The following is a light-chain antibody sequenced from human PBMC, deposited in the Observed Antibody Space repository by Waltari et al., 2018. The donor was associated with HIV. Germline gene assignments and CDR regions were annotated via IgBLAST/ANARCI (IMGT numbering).Light chain of an antibody. Sequence: IVMTQSPDSLTVSIGGRASMNCMHNKSLLYSPNNKNFLVWYPQKPGQPPTLLIYWASSRESGVPARFSGSGSGTNFTLTISSLQPEDVATYFCQQYFTTPWTFGQGTKVE. CDR3: QQYFTTPWT. CDR1: KSLLYSPNNKNF. CDR2: WAS. V-gene: IGKV4-1*01. J-gene: IGKJ1*01.